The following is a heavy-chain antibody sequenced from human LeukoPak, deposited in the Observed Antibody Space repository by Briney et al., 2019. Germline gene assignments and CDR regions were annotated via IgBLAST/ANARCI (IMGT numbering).Heavy chain of an antibody. CDR3: ARGVGYSYGPYYFDY. J-gene: IGHJ4*02. CDR1: GFTFSSYA. D-gene: IGHD5-18*01. CDR2: IYSGGST. V-gene: IGHV3-53*01. Sequence: QTGGSLRLSCAASGFTFSSYAMSWVRQAPGKGLEWVSVIYSGGSTYYADSVKGRFTISRDNSKNTLYLQMNSLRAEDTAVYYCARGVGYSYGPYYFDYWGQGTLVTVSS.